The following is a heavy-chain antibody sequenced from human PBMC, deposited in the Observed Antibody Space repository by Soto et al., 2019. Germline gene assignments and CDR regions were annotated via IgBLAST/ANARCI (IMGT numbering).Heavy chain of an antibody. V-gene: IGHV1-2*04. D-gene: IGHD3-10*01. CDR2: INPNSGGT. J-gene: IGHJ6*02. Sequence: ASVKVSCKASGYTFTGYYMHLVRQAPGQGLEWMGWINPNSGGTNYAQKFQGWVTMTRDTSISTAYMELSRLRSDDTAVYYCARKAPMVRGRYGMDVWGQGTTVTVSS. CDR3: ARKAPMVRGRYGMDV. CDR1: GYTFTGYY.